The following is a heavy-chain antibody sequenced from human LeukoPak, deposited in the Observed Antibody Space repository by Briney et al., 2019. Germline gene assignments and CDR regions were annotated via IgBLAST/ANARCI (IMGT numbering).Heavy chain of an antibody. Sequence: PGGSLRLSCSASGFTFSKNWMVWVRQAPGKGLERVSRINTDGTVTTYADSVKGRFTVSRDNADNTMFLQMNSVKDEDTAVYYCATKQWLAPPPDSWGQGTPVTVSS. V-gene: IGHV3-74*01. D-gene: IGHD6-19*01. CDR1: GFTFSKNW. J-gene: IGHJ4*02. CDR3: ATKQWLAPPPDS. CDR2: INTDGTVT.